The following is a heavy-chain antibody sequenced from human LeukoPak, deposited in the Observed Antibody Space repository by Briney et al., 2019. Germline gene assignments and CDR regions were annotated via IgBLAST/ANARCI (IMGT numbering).Heavy chain of an antibody. Sequence: PSETLSLTCTVSGGSISSYRWSWIRQPPGKALEWIGYIYNSGSTSYNPSLKSRVTISVDTSKNQFSLKPSSVTAAATAVYYCARERMITFGGVIVNDAFDIWGQGTMVTVSS. D-gene: IGHD3-16*02. CDR3: ARERMITFGGVIVNDAFDI. V-gene: IGHV4-59*12. CDR1: GGSISSYR. J-gene: IGHJ3*02. CDR2: IYNSGST.